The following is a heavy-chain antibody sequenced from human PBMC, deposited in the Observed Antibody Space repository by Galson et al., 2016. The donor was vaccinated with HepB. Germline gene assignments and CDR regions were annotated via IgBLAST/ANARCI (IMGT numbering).Heavy chain of an antibody. CDR2: INHSGST. V-gene: IGHV4-34*01. Sequence: SETLSLTCAVYGGSFSGYYWSWIRQPPGKGLEWIGEINHSGSTNYNPSLKSRVTISVDTSKNQFSLKLSSVTAADTAVYYCARGRAYDFWSGYSQGGGFYYYMDGWGKGTTVTVSS. CDR3: ARGRAYDFWSGYSQGGGFYYYMDG. J-gene: IGHJ6*03. CDR1: GGSFSGYY. D-gene: IGHD3-3*01.